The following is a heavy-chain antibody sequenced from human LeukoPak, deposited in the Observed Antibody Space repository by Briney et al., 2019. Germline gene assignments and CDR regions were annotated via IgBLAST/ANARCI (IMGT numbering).Heavy chain of an antibody. J-gene: IGHJ4*02. CDR2: IYYSGST. Sequence: SETLSLTCTVSGGPISSGYYYWSWIRQPPGKGLEWIGYIYYSGSTYYNPSLKSRATISVDTSENQFSLKLSSVTAADTAVYYCARDSEDSSGFYYFDYWGQGTLVTVSS. V-gene: IGHV4-30-4*01. CDR1: GGPISSGYYY. CDR3: ARDSEDSSGFYYFDY. D-gene: IGHD3-22*01.